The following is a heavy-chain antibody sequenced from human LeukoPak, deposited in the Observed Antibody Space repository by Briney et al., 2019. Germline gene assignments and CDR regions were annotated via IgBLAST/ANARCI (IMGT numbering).Heavy chain of an antibody. CDR2: ISYDGSNK. D-gene: IGHD3-16*02. V-gene: IGHV3-30-3*01. CDR1: GFTFSSYA. J-gene: IGHJ4*02. Sequence: PGRSLRLSCAASGFTFSSYAMHWVRQAPGKGLEWVAVISYDGSNKYYADSVKGRFTISRDNSKNTPYLQMNSLRAEDTAVYYCARRQRLGELSGIDYWGQGTLVTVPS. CDR3: ARRQRLGELSGIDY.